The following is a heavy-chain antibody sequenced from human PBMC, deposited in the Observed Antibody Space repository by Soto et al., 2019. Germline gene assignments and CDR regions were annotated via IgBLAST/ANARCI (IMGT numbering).Heavy chain of an antibody. Sequence: ASVKVSCKASGYTFTCYYMHWVRHAPGQGLEWMGIINPSGGSTSYAQKFQGRVTMTRDTSTSTVYMELSSLRSEDTAVYYCARDHFTPVGSYYYYGMDVWGQGTTVTVSS. CDR1: GYTFTCYY. CDR2: INPSGGST. D-gene: IGHD1-26*01. CDR3: ARDHFTPVGSYYYYGMDV. V-gene: IGHV1-46*01. J-gene: IGHJ6*02.